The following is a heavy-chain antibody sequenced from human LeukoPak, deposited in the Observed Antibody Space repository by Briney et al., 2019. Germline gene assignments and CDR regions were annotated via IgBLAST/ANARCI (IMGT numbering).Heavy chain of an antibody. CDR2: ISFDRSNK. CDR3: ATSLRGVPDY. CDR1: GFTFSSYA. D-gene: IGHD3-10*01. V-gene: IGHV3-30-3*01. J-gene: IGHJ4*02. Sequence: PGGSLRLSCAASGFTFSSYALHCVRQAPGKGLEWVAVISFDRSNKYYADSVKGRFTISRDNSKNTLFLQMSSLRAEDTAVYYCATSLRGVPDYWGQGTLVTVSS.